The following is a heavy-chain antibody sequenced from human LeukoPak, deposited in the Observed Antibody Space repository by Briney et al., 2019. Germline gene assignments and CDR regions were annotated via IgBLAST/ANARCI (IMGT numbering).Heavy chain of an antibody. Sequence: GGSLRLSCAASGFTFSSYSMNWVRQAPGKGLEWVSSISSSSSYIYYADSVKGRFTISRDNAKNSLYLQMNSLRAEDTAVYYCARDLAFGYGDYNYYYGMDVWGQGTTVTVSS. D-gene: IGHD4-17*01. V-gene: IGHV3-21*01. CDR1: GFTFSSYS. CDR3: ARDLAFGYGDYNYYYGMDV. CDR2: ISSSSSYI. J-gene: IGHJ6*02.